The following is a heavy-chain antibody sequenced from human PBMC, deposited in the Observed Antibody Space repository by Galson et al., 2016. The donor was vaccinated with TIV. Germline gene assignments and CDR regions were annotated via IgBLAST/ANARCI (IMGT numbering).Heavy chain of an antibody. V-gene: IGHV1-69*01. CDR3: ARGGSTVTRPFDY. Sequence: CKASGGAFISHGISWVRQAPGQGLEWMGGIIPIFGLANYAQKFQGRVTITADDSTRTAYMELSSLRFDDTAVYYCARGGSTVTRPFDYWGQGTLVTVSS. D-gene: IGHD4-17*01. CDR2: IIPIFGLA. CDR1: GGAFISHG. J-gene: IGHJ4*02.